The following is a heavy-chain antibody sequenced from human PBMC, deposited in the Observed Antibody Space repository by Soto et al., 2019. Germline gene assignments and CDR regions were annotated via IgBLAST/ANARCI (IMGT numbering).Heavy chain of an antibody. CDR1: GASVGSGGFY. Sequence: ETLSLTYTVSGASVGSGGFYWTWIRQPPGKGMEWIGYIYYRGNTNYNPSLMSRLTVSVDTSKNQFSLKLTSVTVADTAIYYCARDYYDILTGFSYFDYWGQGTLVTVSS. CDR3: ARDYYDILTGFSYFDY. CDR2: IYYRGNT. J-gene: IGHJ4*02. V-gene: IGHV4-61*08. D-gene: IGHD3-9*01.